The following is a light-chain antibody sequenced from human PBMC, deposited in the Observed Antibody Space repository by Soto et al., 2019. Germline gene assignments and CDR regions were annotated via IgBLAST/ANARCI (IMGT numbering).Light chain of an antibody. CDR2: GAS. CDR3: QQYGSSPALT. CDR1: QSVSSSY. Sequence: EIVLTQSPVTLSLSPGERATLSCRAIQSVSSSYLAWYQQKPGQAPRLLIYGASSRATGIPDRFSGSGSGTDFTLTISRLEPEDFAVYYCQQYGSSPALTFGGGTKVDIK. J-gene: IGKJ4*01. V-gene: IGKV3-20*01.